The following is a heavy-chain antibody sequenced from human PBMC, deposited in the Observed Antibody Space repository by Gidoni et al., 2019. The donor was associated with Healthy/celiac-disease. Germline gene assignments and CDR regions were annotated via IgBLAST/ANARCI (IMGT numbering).Heavy chain of an antibody. J-gene: IGHJ6*02. Sequence: QVQLVQSGAEVKKPGASVKVSCKASGYTFTSYDINWVRQATGQGLEWMGWMNPNSGNTGYAQKFQGRVTMTRNTSISTAYMELSSLRSEDTAVYYCATPVTTSNYYYGMDVWGQGTTVTVSS. CDR2: MNPNSGNT. D-gene: IGHD4-17*01. V-gene: IGHV1-8*01. CDR3: ATPVTTSNYYYGMDV. CDR1: GYTFTSYD.